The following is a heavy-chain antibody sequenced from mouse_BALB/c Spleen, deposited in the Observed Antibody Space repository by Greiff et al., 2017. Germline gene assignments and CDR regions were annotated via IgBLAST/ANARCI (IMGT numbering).Heavy chain of an antibody. D-gene: IGHD1-1*01. V-gene: IGHV8-12*01. CDR3: ARRAGYGSSALDY. Sequence: QVTLKVSGPGILQPSQTLRLTCSFSGFSLSTSGMAVSWIRQPSGKGLEWLEHIYWDDDKCYNPSLKSRLTISKDTTRNQVVRKITSVDTADTATYYCARRAGYGSSALDYWGQGTTLTVSS. J-gene: IGHJ2*01. CDR1: GFSLSTSGMA. CDR2: IYWDDDK.